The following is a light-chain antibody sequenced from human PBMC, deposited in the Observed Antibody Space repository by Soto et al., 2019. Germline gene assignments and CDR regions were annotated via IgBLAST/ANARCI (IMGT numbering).Light chain of an antibody. J-gene: IGKJ1*01. CDR3: QQSYSTTWT. CDR2: AAS. V-gene: IGKV1-39*01. Sequence: DIQMTQSPSSLSASVGDRVTITCRASQGISTYLNCYQQKPGKAPKLLIYAASSLQSGVPSRFSGSGSETDFTLTISSLQPEDFATYSCQQSYSTTWTFGKGTKADIK. CDR1: QGISTY.